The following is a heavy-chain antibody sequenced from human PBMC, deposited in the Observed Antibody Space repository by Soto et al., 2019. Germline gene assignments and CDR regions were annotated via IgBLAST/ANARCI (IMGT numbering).Heavy chain of an antibody. V-gene: IGHV3-33*01. D-gene: IGHD1-1*01. Sequence: PGGSLRLSCAASGFTFSSYGMHWVRQAPGKGLEWVAVIWYDGSNKYYADSVKGRFTISRDNAKNSLYLQMNSLRVEDTAVYFCVGEVGFQLIYWGQGTLVTVSS. CDR1: GFTFSSYG. CDR2: IWYDGSNK. J-gene: IGHJ4*02. CDR3: VGEVGFQLIY.